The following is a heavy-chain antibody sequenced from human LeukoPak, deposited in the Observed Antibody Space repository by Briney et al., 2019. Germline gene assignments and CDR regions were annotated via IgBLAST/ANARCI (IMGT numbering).Heavy chain of an antibody. J-gene: IGHJ4*02. CDR3: ARDLGYAGYNSGDDY. Sequence: SETLSLTCTVSGGSISSSSYYWGLIRQPPGKGLEWIGSIYYSGSTYYNPSLKSRVTISVDTSKNQFSLKLSSVTAADTAVYYCARDLGYAGYNSGDDYWGQGTLVTVSS. CDR1: GGSISSSSYY. V-gene: IGHV4-39*07. D-gene: IGHD6-19*01. CDR2: IYYSGST.